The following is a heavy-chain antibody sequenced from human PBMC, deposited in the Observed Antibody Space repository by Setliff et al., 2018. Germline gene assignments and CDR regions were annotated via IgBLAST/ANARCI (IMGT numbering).Heavy chain of an antibody. J-gene: IGHJ3*02. D-gene: IGHD3-22*01. Sequence: SETLPLTCAVYGGSFSGYYWSWIRQPPGKGPEWIGEIDQSGITNYNPSLKSRVTISIDTSKNQFSLRLSSVTATDTAVYYCARGRRITMIVVPPGVFDIWGQGTMVTVSS. V-gene: IGHV4-34*01. CDR2: IDQSGIT. CDR1: GGSFSGYY. CDR3: ARGRRITMIVVPPGVFDI.